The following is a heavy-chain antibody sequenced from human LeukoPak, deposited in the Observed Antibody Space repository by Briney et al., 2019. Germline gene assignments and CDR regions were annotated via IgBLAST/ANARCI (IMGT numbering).Heavy chain of an antibody. CDR2: ISYDGSNK. V-gene: IGHV3-30*03. J-gene: IGHJ4*02. CDR1: GFTFTSYG. D-gene: IGHD6-6*01. Sequence: GGSLRLSCAASGFTFTSYGMHWVRQAPGKVLEWVAVISYDGSNKYYADSVKGRFTISRDNSKNTLYLQMNSLRAEDTAVYYCARDPGGLSSSRTWDYWGQGTLVTVSS. CDR3: ARDPGGLSSSRTWDY.